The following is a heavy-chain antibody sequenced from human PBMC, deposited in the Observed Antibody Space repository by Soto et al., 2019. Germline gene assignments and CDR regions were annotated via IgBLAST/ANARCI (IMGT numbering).Heavy chain of an antibody. CDR1: GFTFSSYA. Sequence: EVQLLESGGGLVQPGGSLRLSCAASGFTFSSYAMSWVRQAPGKGLEWVSAISGSGGSTYYADSVKGRFTISRDNSKNPLYPQMNSLRAEDTAVYYCAKGVVAAYYYYMDVWGKGTTVTVSS. CDR2: ISGSGGST. J-gene: IGHJ6*03. CDR3: AKGVVAAYYYYMDV. D-gene: IGHD2-15*01. V-gene: IGHV3-23*01.